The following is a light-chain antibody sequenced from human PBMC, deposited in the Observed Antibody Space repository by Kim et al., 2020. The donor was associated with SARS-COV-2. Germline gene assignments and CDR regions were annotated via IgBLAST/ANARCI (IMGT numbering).Light chain of an antibody. CDR3: SAWDDSLSGHF. V-gene: IGLV1-47*01. J-gene: IGLJ2*01. CDR2: RNN. CDR1: RSNIGSNY. Sequence: QSVLTKPPSAYGTPGQRVTISCSGSRSNIGSNYVYWYQQLPGTAPKLLIYRNNQRPSGVPVRFSGSNSDTSASLAISGLRSEDESDYYCSAWDDSLSGHFFGGGTQLTLL.